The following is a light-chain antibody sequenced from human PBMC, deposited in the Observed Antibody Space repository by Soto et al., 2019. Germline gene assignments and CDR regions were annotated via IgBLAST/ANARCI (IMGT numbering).Light chain of an antibody. CDR2: DAA. CDR3: QQYNDWPRT. J-gene: IGKJ1*01. V-gene: IGKV3-15*01. Sequence: EIVMTQSPGTLSVSPGERATLSCRASQSVNSNLAWYQQKPGQSPRLLIYDAATRATGIPARFSGSGSGTKFTLTISSLQSEDFAVYYCQQYNDWPRTFGQGTKVDIK. CDR1: QSVNSN.